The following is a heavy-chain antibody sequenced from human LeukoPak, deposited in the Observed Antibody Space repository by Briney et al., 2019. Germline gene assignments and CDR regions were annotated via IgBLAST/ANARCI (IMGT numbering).Heavy chain of an antibody. CDR3: ARDQYDTWSRRGNFDS. CDR2: IKLDGSEK. CDR1: GFTFGKHW. J-gene: IGHJ4*02. D-gene: IGHD3-3*01. V-gene: IGHV3-7*03. Sequence: GGSLRLSCVASGFTFGKHWMSWVRRAPGKGLEWVANIKLDGSEKNYVDSVKGRFTISRDNTKNSLYLQMNSLRVEDTAVFYCARDQYDTWSRRGNFDSWGQGTLVIVSS.